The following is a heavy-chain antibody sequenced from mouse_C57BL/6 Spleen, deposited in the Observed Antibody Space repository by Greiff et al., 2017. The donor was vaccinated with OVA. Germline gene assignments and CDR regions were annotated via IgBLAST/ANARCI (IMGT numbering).Heavy chain of an antibody. J-gene: IGHJ4*01. Sequence: EVQLQQSGPELVKPGASVKISCKASGYSFTGYYMNWVKQSSEKSLEWIGEINPSTGGTTYNQKFKAKATLTVDKSSSTAYMQLKSLTSEDSAVYYGARDYDGSRYYAMDYWGQGTSVTVSS. CDR3: ARDYDGSRYYAMDY. D-gene: IGHD1-1*01. V-gene: IGHV1-42*01. CDR1: GYSFTGYY. CDR2: INPSTGGT.